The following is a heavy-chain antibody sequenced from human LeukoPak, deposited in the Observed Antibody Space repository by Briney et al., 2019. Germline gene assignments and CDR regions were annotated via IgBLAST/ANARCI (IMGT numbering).Heavy chain of an antibody. CDR3: ARAFLDYYDSSGYYYGESDFDY. V-gene: IGHV1-18*01. J-gene: IGHJ4*02. D-gene: IGHD3-22*01. CDR1: GYTFTSYG. Sequence: ASVKVSCKASGYTFTSYGISWVRQAPGQGLEWMGWISAYNGNTNYAQKLQGRVTITRDTSASTAYMELSSLRSEDTAVYYCARAFLDYYDSSGYYYGESDFDYWGQGTLVTVSS. CDR2: ISAYNGNT.